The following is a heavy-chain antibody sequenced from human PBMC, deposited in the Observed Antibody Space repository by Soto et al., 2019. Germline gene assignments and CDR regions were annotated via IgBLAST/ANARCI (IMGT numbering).Heavy chain of an antibody. CDR1: GGTSTIYT. Sequence: QVQLVQSGAEVKKPGSSLRVSCETSGGTSTIYTITWVRQARGQGLQWMGRIVPMLRITNYTPDFQGRLTMPADTSTGTAHMEPSSLTSEDTAVYYGATEKYGEGRVGVFDWGQGTLVSVSS. CDR2: IVPMLRIT. D-gene: IGHD3-10*01. CDR3: ATEKYGEGRVGVFD. J-gene: IGHJ4*02. V-gene: IGHV1-69*08.